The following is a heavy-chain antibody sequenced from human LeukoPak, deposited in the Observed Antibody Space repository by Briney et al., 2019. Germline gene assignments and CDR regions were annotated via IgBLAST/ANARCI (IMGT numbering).Heavy chain of an antibody. CDR2: IYYSGST. V-gene: IGHV4-61*01. D-gene: IGHD6-19*01. CDR3: ARIPVAGTEYFDY. Sequence: KPSDTLSLTCTVSGGSVSSGSYYWSWIRRPPGKGRDWIGYIYYSGSTNYNPSLKSRVTISVDTSKSQFSLKLSSVTAADTAVYYCARIPVAGTEYFDYWGQGTLVTVSS. J-gene: IGHJ4*02. CDR1: GGSVSSGSYY.